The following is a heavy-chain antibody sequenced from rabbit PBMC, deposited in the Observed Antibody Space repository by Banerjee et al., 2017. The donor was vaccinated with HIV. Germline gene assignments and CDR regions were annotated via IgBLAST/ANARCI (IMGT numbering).Heavy chain of an antibody. D-gene: IGHD8-1*01. J-gene: IGHJ2*01. CDR1: GFDFSSYY. Sequence: QSLEESGGGLVKPEGSLTLTCKASGFDFSSYYMCWVRQAPGKGLEWITCIYAGSANSLTSYASWAKGRFTISKTSSTTVTLQMTSLTVADTATYFCARGGVGGIYYTYPFDPWGQGTLVTDS. V-gene: IGHV1S40*01. CDR3: ARGGVGGIYYTYPFDP. CDR2: IYAGSANSLT.